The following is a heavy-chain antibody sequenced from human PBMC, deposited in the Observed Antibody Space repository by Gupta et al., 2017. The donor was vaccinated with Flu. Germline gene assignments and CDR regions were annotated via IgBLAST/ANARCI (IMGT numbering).Heavy chain of an antibody. D-gene: IGHD6-25*01. J-gene: IGHJ3*02. Sequence: VAVISYDASNKYYAACVKGRFTISRDNSKNTLYVQRNSLRAEDTVAYYCSRDEAAASTTFALDMWGQGTMVTVSS. CDR3: SRDEAAASTTFALDM. V-gene: IGHV3-30*03. CDR2: ISYDASNK.